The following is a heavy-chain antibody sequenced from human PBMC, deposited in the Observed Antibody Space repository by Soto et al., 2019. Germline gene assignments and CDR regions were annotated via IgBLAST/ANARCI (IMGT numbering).Heavy chain of an antibody. D-gene: IGHD6-13*01. CDR3: AKDFLRGQQLANYFDY. CDR2: ISYDGSNK. J-gene: IGHJ4*02. Sequence: GGSLRLSCAASGFTFSSYGMHWVRQAPGKGLEWVAVISYDGSNKYYADSVKGRFTISRDNSKNTLYLQMNSLRAEDTAVYYCAKDFLRGQQLANYFDYWGQGTLVTVSS. CDR1: GFTFSSYG. V-gene: IGHV3-30*18.